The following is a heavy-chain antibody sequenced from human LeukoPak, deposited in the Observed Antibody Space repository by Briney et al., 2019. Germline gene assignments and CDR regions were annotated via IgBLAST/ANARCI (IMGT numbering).Heavy chain of an antibody. CDR3: ARRGVYSSGNWFDT. CDR2: IYKSGYP. CDR1: GGAIGTNTYY. Sequence: SQTLSLTCSGSGGAIGTNTYYWVWIRQSPSKGLEWLGCIYKSGYPYYNPSLESRLTISLDTSKNQFYLHVPSVTAADTAVYFCARRGVYSSGNWFDTWGQGILVTVSS. D-gene: IGHD6-19*01. J-gene: IGHJ5*02. V-gene: IGHV4-39*01.